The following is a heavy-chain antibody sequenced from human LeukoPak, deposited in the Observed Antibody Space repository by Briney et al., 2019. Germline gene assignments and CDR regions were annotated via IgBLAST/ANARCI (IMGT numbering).Heavy chain of an antibody. CDR1: GGTFSSYA. J-gene: IGHJ6*02. V-gene: IGHV1-69*13. CDR3: ARLAGEIVVVTAIQRYYYYGMDV. D-gene: IGHD2-21*02. CDR2: IIPIFGTA. Sequence: ASVKVSCKASGGTFSSYAISWVRQAPGQGLEWMGGIIPIFGTANYAQKFQGRVTITADESTSTAYMELSSLRSEDTVVYYCARLAGEIVVVTAIQRYYYYGMDVWGQGTTVTVSS.